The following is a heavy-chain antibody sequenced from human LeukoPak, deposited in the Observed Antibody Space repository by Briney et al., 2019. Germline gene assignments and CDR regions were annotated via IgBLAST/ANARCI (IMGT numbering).Heavy chain of an antibody. CDR2: ISGSGGST. V-gene: IGHV3-23*01. CDR1: GFTFSSYA. CDR3: ARDRRNTGSFFDS. D-gene: IGHD1-26*01. Sequence: PGGSLRLSCAASGFTFSSYAMSWVRQAPGKGLEWVSAISGSGGSTYYADSVKGRFTISRDNVRNSLYLQMNSLRADDTAVYYCARDRRNTGSFFDSWGQGTLVTVSS. J-gene: IGHJ4*02.